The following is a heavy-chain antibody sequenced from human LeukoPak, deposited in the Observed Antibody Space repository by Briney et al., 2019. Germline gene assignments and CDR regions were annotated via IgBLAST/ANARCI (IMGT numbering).Heavy chain of an antibody. CDR3: AKTMESTGYYFDY. Sequence: GGSLRLSCAASGFTFSSFEMNWVRQAPGKGLEWVSYISSSSTIYYADSVKGRFTISRDNAKNSLYLQMNSLRAEDTAVYYCAKTMESTGYYFDYWGQGTLVTVSS. J-gene: IGHJ4*02. V-gene: IGHV3-48*03. CDR1: GFTFSSFE. CDR2: ISSSSTI. D-gene: IGHD3-10*01.